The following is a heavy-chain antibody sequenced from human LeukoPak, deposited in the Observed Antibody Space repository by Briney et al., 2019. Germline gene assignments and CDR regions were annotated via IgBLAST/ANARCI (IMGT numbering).Heavy chain of an antibody. J-gene: IGHJ4*02. CDR3: ARLQSGESIVNFDY. CDR1: GYSFISYW. V-gene: IGHV5-51*01. Sequence: GGSLKISCKGSGYSFISYWIGWVRQMPGKGLEWMGIIYPGDSDTRYSPSFQVQVTISADKSISTAYLQWSSLKASDTAMYYCARLQSGESIVNFDYWGQGTLVTVSS. D-gene: IGHD3-10*01. CDR2: IYPGDSDT.